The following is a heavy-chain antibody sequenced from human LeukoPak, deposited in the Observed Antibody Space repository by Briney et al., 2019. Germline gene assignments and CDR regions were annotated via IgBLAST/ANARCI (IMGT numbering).Heavy chain of an antibody. Sequence: PSETLSLTCTVSGDSVSNDFYYWGWIRQPPGKGLEWVACLSHRGKTWYNPSLESRVTISVDTSKNRFSLNFNSVTAADTALYWCARHNAPRRVGFGFWGQGILVTVSS. CDR2: LSHRGKT. D-gene: IGHD3-10*01. V-gene: IGHV4-39*01. CDR3: ARHNAPRRVGFGF. J-gene: IGHJ4*02. CDR1: GDSVSNDFYY.